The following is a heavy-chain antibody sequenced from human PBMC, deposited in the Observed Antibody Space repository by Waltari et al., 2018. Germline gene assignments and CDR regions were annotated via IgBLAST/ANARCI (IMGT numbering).Heavy chain of an antibody. Sequence: QVQLQESGPGLVKPSETLSLTCTVSGGSLRSDYWTWIRLPPGKGLEWIGYIHYSGNTNYNPSFKSRVTISVDTSKNQFSLKLSSVTAADTAVYYCARDRRDGYNYHYFDYWGQGTLVTVSP. CDR3: ARDRRDGYNYHYFDY. V-gene: IGHV4-59*01. CDR1: GGSLRSDY. CDR2: IHYSGNT. D-gene: IGHD5-12*01. J-gene: IGHJ4*02.